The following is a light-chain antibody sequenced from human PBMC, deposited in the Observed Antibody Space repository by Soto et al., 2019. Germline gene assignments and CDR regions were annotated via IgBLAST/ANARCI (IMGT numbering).Light chain of an antibody. Sequence: QSVLTQPPSVSGAPGQRVTISCTGSSSNIGAGYDVHWYQQLPGTAPKLLIYGHSNRPSGVPERFSGSKSGTSASLAITGLQAEDDTDYYCQSYDSSLSVHVVFGGGTKLTVL. V-gene: IGLV1-40*01. CDR3: QSYDSSLSVHVV. J-gene: IGLJ2*01. CDR1: SSNIGAGYD. CDR2: GHS.